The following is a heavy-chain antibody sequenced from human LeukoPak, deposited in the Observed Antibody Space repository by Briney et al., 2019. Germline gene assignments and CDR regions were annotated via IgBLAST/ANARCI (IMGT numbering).Heavy chain of an antibody. D-gene: IGHD3-10*01. CDR3: ARGCHDSWFGPLRWFDP. V-gene: IGHV1-2*02. J-gene: IGHJ5*02. CDR1: GYTFTGYY. CDR2: INPNSGGT. Sequence: ASVKVSCKASGYTFTGYYMHWVRQAPGQGLEWMGWINPNSGGTSYAQKFQGRVTMTRDTSISTAYMELSRLRSDDTAVYYCARGCHDSWFGPLRWFDPWGQGTLVTVSS.